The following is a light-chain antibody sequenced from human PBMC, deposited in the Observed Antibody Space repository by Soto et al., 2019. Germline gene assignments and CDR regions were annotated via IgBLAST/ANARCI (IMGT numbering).Light chain of an antibody. J-gene: IGKJ3*01. Sequence: EIVLTQSTGTLSLSPGERATLSCRASQSVISNYLAWYQQKPGQAPRLLIFGASSRATGIPDRFSGSGSGTDFTFTISGLEPEDFAVYFCQQYVNSPPTFGPGTKLDIK. CDR3: QQYVNSPPT. CDR1: QSVISNY. CDR2: GAS. V-gene: IGKV3-20*01.